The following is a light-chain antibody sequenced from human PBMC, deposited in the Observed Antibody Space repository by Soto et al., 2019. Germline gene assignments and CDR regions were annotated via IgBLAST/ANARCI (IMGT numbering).Light chain of an antibody. CDR3: HQYDHWPQT. CDR2: GAS. Sequence: VMTQSPATLSVSAGERATLSCGASQSVRTYLAWYQQKPGQAPRLLIHGASTRAPGIPARFSGSGSGTDFTLTISSLQSEDFAVYYCHQYDHWPQTFGQGTKV. V-gene: IGKV3-15*01. J-gene: IGKJ1*01. CDR1: QSVRTY.